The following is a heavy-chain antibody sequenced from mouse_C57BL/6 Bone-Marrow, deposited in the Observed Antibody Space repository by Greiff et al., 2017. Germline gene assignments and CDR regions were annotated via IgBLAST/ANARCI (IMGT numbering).Heavy chain of an antibody. CDR3: AIWGLRRDFDY. Sequence: QVQLQQPGAELVKPGASVKVSCKASGYTFTSYWMHWVKQRPGQGLEWIGRLHPSDSDTNYNQKFKGKATLTVDKSSSPAYMQLSSLTSEDSAVYYCAIWGLRRDFDYWGQGTTLTVSS. CDR1: GYTFTSYW. V-gene: IGHV1-74*01. D-gene: IGHD2-2*01. CDR2: LHPSDSDT. J-gene: IGHJ2*01.